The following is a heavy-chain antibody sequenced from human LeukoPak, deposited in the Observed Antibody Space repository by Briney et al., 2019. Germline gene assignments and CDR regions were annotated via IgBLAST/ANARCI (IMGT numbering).Heavy chain of an antibody. V-gene: IGHV3-11*01. CDR2: ISSSGSTI. D-gene: IGHD3-16*01. CDR1: GFTFSDYY. CDR3: ARGGGMAHTNYYYYGMDV. J-gene: IGHJ6*02. Sequence: GGSLRLSCAASGFTFSDYYMSWIRQAPGKGLECVSYISSSGSTIHYADSVKGRFTISRDNAKNSLYLQKNTLRGENTAVYSGARGGGMAHTNYYYYGMDVWGQGTTVTVSS.